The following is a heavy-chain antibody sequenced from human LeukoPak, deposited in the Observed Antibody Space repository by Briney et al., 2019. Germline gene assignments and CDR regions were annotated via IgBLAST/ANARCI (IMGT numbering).Heavy chain of an antibody. D-gene: IGHD3-22*01. CDR3: TKGIHSTGYYPFDY. J-gene: IGHJ4*02. Sequence: QPGGSLRLSCAASGFTFSSYAMSWVRQAPGKGLEWVSGIGESGDNTYYADSVKGRFTISRDTSKSTLYLQLNSLRAEDTAIYYCTKGIHSTGYYPFDYWGQGTLVTVSS. CDR2: IGESGDNT. CDR1: GFTFSSYA. V-gene: IGHV3-23*01.